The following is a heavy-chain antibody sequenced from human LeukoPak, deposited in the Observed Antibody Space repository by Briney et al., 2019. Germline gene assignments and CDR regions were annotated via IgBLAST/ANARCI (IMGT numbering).Heavy chain of an antibody. CDR1: GFSISNYG. Sequence: PGGSLRLSCAGSGFSISNYGMNWVRQAPGKGLEWLSYIRSDSSTKYYADSVKGRFTISRDNAKNSLYLQMNSLRAEDTAVYYCARGSIGYSYGPNYFDYWGQGTLVTVSS. V-gene: IGHV3-48*04. J-gene: IGHJ4*02. CDR3: ARGSIGYSYGPNYFDY. CDR2: IRSDSSTK. D-gene: IGHD5-18*01.